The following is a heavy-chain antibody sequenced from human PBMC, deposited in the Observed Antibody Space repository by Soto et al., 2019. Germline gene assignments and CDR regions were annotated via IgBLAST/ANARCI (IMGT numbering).Heavy chain of an antibody. CDR1: GFTFSLYA. J-gene: IGHJ6*02. D-gene: IGHD2-15*01. CDR2: ISGSGVNT. Sequence: EVQLLESGGGLVQPGGSLRLSCAASGFTFSLYAMTWVRQAPGKGLEWVSVISGSGVNTYYADSVKGRFTVSRDNSKNTLSLQMRSLGVEDTAVYYCAKYVGGTNYDYAMDVWGRGTTVTVSS. V-gene: IGHV3-23*01. CDR3: AKYVGGTNYDYAMDV.